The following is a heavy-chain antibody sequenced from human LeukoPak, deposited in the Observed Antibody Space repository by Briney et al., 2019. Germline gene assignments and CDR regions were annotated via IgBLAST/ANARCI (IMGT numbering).Heavy chain of an antibody. CDR2: IYYSGST. D-gene: IGHD5-12*01. CDR3: ARELRGEYSGYDSDYYYYYGMDV. V-gene: IGHV4-39*02. CDR1: GGSISSSSYY. J-gene: IGHJ6*02. Sequence: SETLSLTCTVSGGSISSSSYYWGWIRQPPGKGLEWIGSIYYSGSTYYNPSLKSRVTISVDTSKNQFSLKLSSVTAADTAVYYCARELRGEYSGYDSDYYYYYGMDVWGQGTTVTVSS.